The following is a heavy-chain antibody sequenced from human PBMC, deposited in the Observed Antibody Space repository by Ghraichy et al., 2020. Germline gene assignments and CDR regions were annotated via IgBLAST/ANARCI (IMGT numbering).Heavy chain of an antibody. J-gene: IGHJ4*02. V-gene: IGHV4-34*01. Sequence: SETLSLTCAVYGGSFSGYYWSWIRQPPGKGLEWIGEINHSGSTNYNPSLKSRVTISGDTSKNQFSLKLSSVTAADTAVYYCARVCGRAAAGTCGLDYWGQGTLVTVSS. CDR1: GGSFSGYY. D-gene: IGHD6-13*01. CDR2: INHSGST. CDR3: ARVCGRAAAGTCGLDY.